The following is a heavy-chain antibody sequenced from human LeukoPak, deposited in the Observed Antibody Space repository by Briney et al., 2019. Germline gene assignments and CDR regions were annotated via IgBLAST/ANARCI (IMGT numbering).Heavy chain of an antibody. J-gene: IGHJ4*02. V-gene: IGHV3-11*01. CDR1: GFTFSDYY. CDR3: AKPTTRAPYSSSFG. Sequence: PGGSLRLSCAASGFTFSDYYMSWIRQAPGKGLEWVSYISSSGSTIYYADSVKGRFTISRDNAKNSLYLQMNSLRAEDTAVYYCAKPTTRAPYSSSFGWGQGTLVTVSS. D-gene: IGHD6-6*01. CDR2: ISSSGSTI.